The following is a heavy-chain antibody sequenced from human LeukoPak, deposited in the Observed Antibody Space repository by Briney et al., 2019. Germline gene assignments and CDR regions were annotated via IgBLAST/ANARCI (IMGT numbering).Heavy chain of an antibody. J-gene: IGHJ6*02. D-gene: IGHD3-9*01. CDR1: GCTFSSYS. V-gene: IGHV3-21*01. CDR3: ARDRRYYDILTGQGNYYYYYGMDV. CDR2: ISSSSSYI. Sequence: PGGSLRLSCAASGCTFSSYSMNWVRQAPGKGLEWVSSISSSSSYIYYADSVKGRFTISRDNAKNSLYLQMNSLRAEDTAVYYCARDRRYYDILTGQGNYYYYYGMDVWGQGTTVTVSS.